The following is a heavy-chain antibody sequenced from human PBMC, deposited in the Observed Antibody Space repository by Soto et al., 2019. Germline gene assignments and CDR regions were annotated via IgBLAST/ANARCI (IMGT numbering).Heavy chain of an antibody. V-gene: IGHV3-30-3*01. J-gene: IGHJ2*01. CDR2: TSYDGSTN. CDR3: AKDGGFDYGFWYFDL. CDR1: GFTFSRYT. D-gene: IGHD4-17*01. Sequence: QVQLVESGGGVVQPGRSLRLSCAASGFTFSRYTMHWVRQAPGKGLEWVAVTSYDGSTNYYADSVKGRFTISRDNNNNTLFLQVNSLRAEDTAVYYCAKDGGFDYGFWYFDLWGRGTLVTVSS.